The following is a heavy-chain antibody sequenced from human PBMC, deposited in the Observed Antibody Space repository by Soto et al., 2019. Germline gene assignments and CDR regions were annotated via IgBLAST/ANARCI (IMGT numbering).Heavy chain of an antibody. V-gene: IGHV4-34*01. D-gene: IGHD5-18*01. CDR2: INHSGST. CDR1: GGSFSGYY. CDR3: ERDCGYSYGLYYFDY. Sequence: SETLSLTCAVYGGSFSGYYWSWIRQPPGKGLEWIGEINHSGSTNYNPSLKSRVTISVDTSKNQFSLKLSSVTAADTAVYYCERDCGYSYGLYYFDYCGQGTLVTVYS. J-gene: IGHJ4*02.